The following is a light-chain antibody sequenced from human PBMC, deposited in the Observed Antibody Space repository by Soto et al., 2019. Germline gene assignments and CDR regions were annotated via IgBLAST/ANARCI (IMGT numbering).Light chain of an antibody. CDR1: QSVTSSY. CDR3: QQYGSSPLT. J-gene: IGKJ4*01. Sequence: EIVLTQSPGTLSLSPGERATLSCRASQSVTSSYLAWYQQKPGQAPRLLIYGASSRATGIPDRFSGSGSGTAFTFTISRLEPEDFAVYYCQQYGSSPLTFGGGTKVEIK. V-gene: IGKV3-20*01. CDR2: GAS.